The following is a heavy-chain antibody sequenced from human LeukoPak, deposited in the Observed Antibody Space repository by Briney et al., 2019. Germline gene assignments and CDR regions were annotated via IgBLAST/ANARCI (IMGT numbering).Heavy chain of an antibody. V-gene: IGHV3-64*01. CDR3: ARGFYDILTGLWDY. CDR2: ISSNGGST. Sequence: GGSLRLSCAASGFTFSSYAMHWVRQAPGKGLEYVSAISSNGGSTYYANSVKGRFTISRDNSKNTLYLQMGSLRAEDMAVYYCARGFYDILTGLWDYWGQGTLVTVSS. J-gene: IGHJ4*02. D-gene: IGHD3-9*01. CDR1: GFTFSSYA.